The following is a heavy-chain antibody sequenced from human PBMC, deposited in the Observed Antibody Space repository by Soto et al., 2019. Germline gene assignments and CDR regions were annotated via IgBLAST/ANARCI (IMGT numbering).Heavy chain of an antibody. CDR1: GFTFTSSA. CDR3: ARAWFGDFVYYFDY. V-gene: IGHV1-58*01. Sequence: SVKVSCKASGFTFTSSAVQWVRQARGQRLEWIGWIVVGSGNTNYAQKFQERVTITRDMSTSTAYMELSSLRSDDTAVYYCARAWFGDFVYYFDYWGQGTLVTVSS. D-gene: IGHD3-10*01. J-gene: IGHJ4*02. CDR2: IVVGSGNT.